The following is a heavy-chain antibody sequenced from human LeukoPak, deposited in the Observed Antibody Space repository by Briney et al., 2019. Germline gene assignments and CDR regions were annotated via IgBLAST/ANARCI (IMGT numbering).Heavy chain of an antibody. CDR2: IIPIFGTA. V-gene: IGHV1-69*05. Sequence: EASVKVSCKASGGTFSSYAISWVRQAPGQRLEWMGRIIPIFGTANYAQKFQGRVTITTDESTSTAYMELSSLRSEDTAVYYCARSRTTYYYDSSGYWDYWGQGTLVTVSS. CDR3: ARSRTTYYYDSSGYWDY. CDR1: GGTFSSYA. D-gene: IGHD3-22*01. J-gene: IGHJ4*02.